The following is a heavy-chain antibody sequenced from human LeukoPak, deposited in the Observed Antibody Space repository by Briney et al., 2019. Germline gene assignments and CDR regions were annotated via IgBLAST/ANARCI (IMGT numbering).Heavy chain of an antibody. CDR2: ISSDGGNT. CDR1: GFTFSSYA. D-gene: IGHD1-26*01. V-gene: IGHV3-64*01. CDR3: TRDPILGAPDYFDY. J-gene: IGHJ4*02. Sequence: GGSLRLSCVASGFTFSSYAMHWVRQAPGKGLEYVSSISSDGGNTYYANSVRGRFTISRDNSKNTMYLQMNNLREEDTAVYYCTRDPILGAPDYFDYWGQGTLVTVSS.